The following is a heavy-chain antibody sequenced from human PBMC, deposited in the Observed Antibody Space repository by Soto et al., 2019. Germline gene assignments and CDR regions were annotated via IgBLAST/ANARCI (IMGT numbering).Heavy chain of an antibody. D-gene: IGHD6-13*01. CDR3: ARWAAAAGTPLDY. CDR1: GFTFSSYW. CDR2: INSDGSST. V-gene: IGHV3-74*01. J-gene: IGHJ4*02. Sequence: HPGGSLRLSCAASGFTFSSYWMHWVRQAPGKGLVWVSRINSDGSSTSYADSVKGRFTISRDNAKNTLYLQMNSLRAEDTAVYYCARWAAAAGTPLDYWGQGTLVTVSS.